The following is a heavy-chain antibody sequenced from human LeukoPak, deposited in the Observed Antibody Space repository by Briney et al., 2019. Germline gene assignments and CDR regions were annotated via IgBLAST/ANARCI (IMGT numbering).Heavy chain of an antibody. V-gene: IGHV1-18*01. J-gene: IGHJ4*02. CDR2: ISTYNGNT. CDR3: ARWFGELALDY. D-gene: IGHD3-10*01. CDR1: GYTFTNHG. Sequence: ASVKVSCKASGYTFTNHGISWVRQAPGQGLEWMGWISTYNGNTNYAQKLQGRVTMTTDTSTSTAYMELRSLRSDDTALYYCARWFGELALDYWGQGTLVTVSS.